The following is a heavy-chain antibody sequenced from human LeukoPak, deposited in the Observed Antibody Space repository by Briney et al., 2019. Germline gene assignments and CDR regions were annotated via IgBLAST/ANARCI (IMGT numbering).Heavy chain of an antibody. Sequence: GGSLRLSCAASGFTFSRHGMHWVRQAPGKGLEWVAVIWYDGSNTYYVDSVKGRFTISRDNSKNTLYLQMNSLRVEDTAVYYCGRDSRSILIDVWGQGTPATISS. CDR3: GRDSRSILIDV. V-gene: IGHV3-33*01. J-gene: IGHJ4*02. D-gene: IGHD3-3*01. CDR1: GFTFSRHG. CDR2: IWYDGSNT.